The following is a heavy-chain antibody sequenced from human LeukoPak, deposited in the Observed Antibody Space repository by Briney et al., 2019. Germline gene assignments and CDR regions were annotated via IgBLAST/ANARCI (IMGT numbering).Heavy chain of an antibody. CDR1: GFTFSSYA. V-gene: IGHV3-23*01. CDR3: AKSNYFDSGGYYFFDY. CDR2: ISGSGGST. Sequence: PGGSLRLSCAASGFTFSSYAMSWVRQAPGEGLEWVSGISGSGGSTYYADSVKGRFTMSRDNSKNTLYLQMNSLRAEDTAVYYCAKSNYFDSGGYYFFDYWGQGTLVTVSS. J-gene: IGHJ4*02. D-gene: IGHD3-22*01.